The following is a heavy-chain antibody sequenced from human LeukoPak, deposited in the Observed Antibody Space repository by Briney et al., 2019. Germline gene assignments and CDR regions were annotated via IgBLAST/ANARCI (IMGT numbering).Heavy chain of an antibody. D-gene: IGHD6-6*01. CDR2: ISGSGGST. CDR3: AKDLVEYSSSSEAFDT. V-gene: IGHV3-23*01. Sequence: GGSLRLSCAASGFTFSSYAMSWVRQAPGKGLEWVSAISGSGGSTYYADSVKGRFTISRDNSKNTLYLQMNSLRAEDTAVYYCAKDLVEYSSSSEAFDTWGQGTMVTVSS. J-gene: IGHJ3*02. CDR1: GFTFSSYA.